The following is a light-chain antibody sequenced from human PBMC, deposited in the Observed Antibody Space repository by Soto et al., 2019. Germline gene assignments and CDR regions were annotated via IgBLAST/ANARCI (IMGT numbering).Light chain of an antibody. CDR3: SSYTSSRAYV. CDR2: DII. V-gene: IGLV2-14*03. Sequence: QSALTQPASVSGSPGQSITISCTGTSSDVGAYIFVSWYQQHPGKAPKLMIYDIINRPSGVSNRFSGSKSGNTASLTISGLQAEDEADYYCSSYTSSRAYVFGIGTKVTVL. J-gene: IGLJ1*01. CDR1: SSDVGAYIF.